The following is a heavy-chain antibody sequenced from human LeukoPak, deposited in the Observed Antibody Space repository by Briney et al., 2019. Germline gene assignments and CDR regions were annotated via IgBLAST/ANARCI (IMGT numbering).Heavy chain of an antibody. D-gene: IGHD6-19*01. V-gene: IGHV1-46*01. CDR1: GGTFSSYA. CDR2: INPSGGST. Sequence: ATVKVSCKASGGTFSSYAISWARQAPGQGLEWMGVINPSGGSTSYAQKFQGRVTMTRDTSTRTVYMEVNSLRSEDTAVYYCARQGTYSSAIGMGYWGQGTLVTVSS. J-gene: IGHJ4*02. CDR3: ARQGTYSSAIGMGY.